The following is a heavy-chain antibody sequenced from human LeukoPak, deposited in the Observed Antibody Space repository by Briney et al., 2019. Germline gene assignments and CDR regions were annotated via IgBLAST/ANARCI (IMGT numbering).Heavy chain of an antibody. CDR3: ATSIAAAGTDAFDI. CDR2: TYYRSKWYN. J-gene: IGHJ3*02. Sequence: SLTLSLTCAISGDSVSSNSAAWNWIRQSPSRGLEWLGRTYYRSKWYNDYAVSVKSRITINPDTSKNQFSLQLNSVTPEDTAVYYCATSIAAAGTDAFDIWGQGTMVTVSS. CDR1: GDSVSSNSAA. V-gene: IGHV6-1*01. D-gene: IGHD6-13*01.